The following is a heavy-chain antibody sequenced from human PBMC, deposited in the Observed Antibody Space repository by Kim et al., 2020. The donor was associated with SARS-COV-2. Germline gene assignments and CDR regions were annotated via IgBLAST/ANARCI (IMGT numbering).Heavy chain of an antibody. CDR2: INTDTGNP. CDR1: GYTFTNNA. CDR3: ARVIWGSFRYPDY. V-gene: IGHV7-4-1*02. D-gene: IGHD3-16*02. Sequence: ASVKVSCKASGYTFTNNAISWVRQAPGQGLEWMGWINTDTGNPTYAQAFTGRFVFSLDTSVSTAFLQISSLKAEDTALYYCARVIWGSFRYPDYWGQGTLVTVSS. J-gene: IGHJ4*02.